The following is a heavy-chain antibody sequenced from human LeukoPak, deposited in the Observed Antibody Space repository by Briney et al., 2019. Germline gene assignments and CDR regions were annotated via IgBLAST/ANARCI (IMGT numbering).Heavy chain of an antibody. Sequence: SETLSLTCTVSGGSISSSSYYWGWIRQPPGKGLEWIGSIYYSGSTYYNPSLKSRVTISVDTSKNQFSLKLSSVTAADTAVYYCARSDTAMAPIDYWGQGTLVTVSS. CDR1: GGSISSSSYY. D-gene: IGHD5-18*01. CDR3: ARSDTAMAPIDY. V-gene: IGHV4-39*07. J-gene: IGHJ4*02. CDR2: IYYSGST.